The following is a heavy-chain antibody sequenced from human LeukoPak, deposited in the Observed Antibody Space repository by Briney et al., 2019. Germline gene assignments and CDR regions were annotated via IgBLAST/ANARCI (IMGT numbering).Heavy chain of an antibody. J-gene: IGHJ4*02. CDR1: GVSISSTNW. CDR3: ARQFDS. V-gene: IGHV4-4*02. Sequence: SGTLSLTCAVSGVSISSTNWWSWVRLPPGKGLEWIGGISYSGSTDYNPSLQSRVTISVDTSKNQFSLKLYSVTAADTAVYSCARQFDSWGQGTLVTVSS. CDR2: ISYSGST.